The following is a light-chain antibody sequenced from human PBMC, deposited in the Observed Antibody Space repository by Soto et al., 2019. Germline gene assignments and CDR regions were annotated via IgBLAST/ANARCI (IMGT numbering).Light chain of an antibody. J-gene: IGLJ1*01. V-gene: IGLV2-14*01. Sequence: QSALTQPASMSGSPGQSITISCTGTSNDVGGYNYVSWYQQHPGKAPKLMIYEVSNRPSGVSNRFSGSKSGNTASLTISGLQAEDEADYYCSSYTGSSTPPYVLGTGTKLTVL. CDR3: SSYTGSSTPPYV. CDR2: EVS. CDR1: SNDVGGYNY.